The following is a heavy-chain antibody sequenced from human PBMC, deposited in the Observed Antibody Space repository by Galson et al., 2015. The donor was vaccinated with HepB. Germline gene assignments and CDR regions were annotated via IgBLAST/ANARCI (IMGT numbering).Heavy chain of an antibody. D-gene: IGHD5-24*01. CDR2: ISYDGSNK. CDR3: ARDKTPANGYNYWYYYYGMDV. Sequence: SLRLSCAAFGFTFSSYAMHWVRQAPGKGLEWVAVISYDGSNKYYADSVKGRFTISRDNSKNTLYLQMNSLRAEDTAVYYCARDKTPANGYNYWYYYYGMDVWGQGTTVTVSS. CDR1: GFTFSSYA. V-gene: IGHV3-30-3*01. J-gene: IGHJ6*02.